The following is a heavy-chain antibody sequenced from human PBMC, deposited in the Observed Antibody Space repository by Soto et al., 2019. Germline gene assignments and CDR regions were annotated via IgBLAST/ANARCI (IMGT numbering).Heavy chain of an antibody. CDR2: IIPIFGTA. J-gene: IGHJ5*02. CDR3: ARDEASWFDP. V-gene: IGHV1-69*13. Sequence: ASVKVSCKASGGTFSSYAISWVRQAPGQGLEWMGGIIPIFGTANYAQKFQGRVTITADESTSTAYMEPSSLRSEDTAVYYCARDEASWFDPWGQGTLVTVSS. CDR1: GGTFSSYA.